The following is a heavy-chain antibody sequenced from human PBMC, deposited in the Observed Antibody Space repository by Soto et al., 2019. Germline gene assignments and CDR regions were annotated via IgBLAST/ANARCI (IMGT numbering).Heavy chain of an antibody. CDR3: ATYYYYGMDV. Sequence: SETLSLTCTVSGGSISSSSYYWGWIRQPPGKGLEWIGSIYYSGSTYYNPSLKSRVTISVDTSKNQFSLELSSVTAADTAVYYCATYYYYGMDVWGQGTTVTVSS. J-gene: IGHJ6*02. CDR1: GGSISSSSYY. CDR2: IYYSGST. V-gene: IGHV4-39*01.